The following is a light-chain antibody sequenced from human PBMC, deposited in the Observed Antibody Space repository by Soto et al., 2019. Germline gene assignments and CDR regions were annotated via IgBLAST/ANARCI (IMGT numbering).Light chain of an antibody. CDR3: QQYGSSPPT. CDR1: QSVSSY. J-gene: IGKJ1*01. Sequence: EIVLTQSPATLSLSPGERATLSCRASQSVSSYLAWYQQKPGQAPRLLIHGASHRATGIPDRFSGSGSGTDFTLTITRLEPEDFAVFFCQQYGSSPPTFGQGTKVDIK. CDR2: GAS. V-gene: IGKV3-20*01.